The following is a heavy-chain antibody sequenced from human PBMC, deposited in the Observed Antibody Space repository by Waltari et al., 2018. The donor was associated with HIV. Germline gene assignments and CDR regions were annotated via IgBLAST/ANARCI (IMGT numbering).Heavy chain of an antibody. V-gene: IGHV1-18*01. CDR2: ISSYHGNT. Sequence: QVQLVQSGAEVKKPGASVKVSCKASGYTFTSYGISWVRQDPGQGLEWMGWISSYHGNTNYAQHLQGRVTLTTDTSTSTAYMELRSLRSDDTAVYFCARVAQYQYDFWSGYRFDYWGQGTLVTVSS. CDR3: ARVAQYQYDFWSGYRFDY. J-gene: IGHJ4*02. D-gene: IGHD3-3*01. CDR1: GYTFTSYG.